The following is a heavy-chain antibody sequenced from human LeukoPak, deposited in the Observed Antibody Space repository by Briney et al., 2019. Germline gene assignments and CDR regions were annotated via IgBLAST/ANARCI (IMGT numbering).Heavy chain of an antibody. CDR3: AKREQATYYFDY. CDR1: GFTFSSYG. D-gene: IGHD1-26*01. CDR2: IRCDGSNK. Sequence: GGSPRLSCAASGFTFSSYGMHWVRQAPGKGLEWVAFIRCDGSNKYYADSVKGRFTISRDNSKNTLYLQMNSLRAEDTAVYYCAKREQATYYFDYWGQGSLVTVSS. V-gene: IGHV3-30*02. J-gene: IGHJ4*02.